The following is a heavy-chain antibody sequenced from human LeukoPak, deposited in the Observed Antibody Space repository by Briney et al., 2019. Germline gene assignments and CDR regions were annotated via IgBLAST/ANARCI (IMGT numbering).Heavy chain of an antibody. CDR1: GRSISSSSYF. Sequence: SETLSLTCTVSGRSISSSSYFWGWIRQPPGKGLEWIGSIYYSGSTYYNPSLKSRVTISVDTSKNHFSLKLSSVTAADTAVYYCARQRRDYDYGDHWGQGTLVTVSS. CDR3: ARQRRDYDYGDH. J-gene: IGHJ4*02. CDR2: IYYSGST. D-gene: IGHD4-17*01. V-gene: IGHV4-39*01.